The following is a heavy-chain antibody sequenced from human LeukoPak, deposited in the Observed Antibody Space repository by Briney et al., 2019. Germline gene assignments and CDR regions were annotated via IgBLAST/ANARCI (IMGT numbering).Heavy chain of an antibody. J-gene: IGHJ4*02. Sequence: ASVMVSCKASGYTFTSYGISWVRQAPGQGLEWMGWISAYNGNTNYAQKLQGRVTMTTDTSTSTAYMELRRLRSDDTAVYYCARETVVSSGGGFNYWGQGTLVTVSS. CDR3: ARETVVSSGGGFNY. CDR1: GYTFTSYG. V-gene: IGHV1-18*01. D-gene: IGHD6-19*01. CDR2: ISAYNGNT.